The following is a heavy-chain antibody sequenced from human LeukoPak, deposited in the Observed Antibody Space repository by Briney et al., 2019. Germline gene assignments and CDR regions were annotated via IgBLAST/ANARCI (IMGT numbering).Heavy chain of an antibody. J-gene: IGHJ4*02. CDR1: GFTFSSYG. D-gene: IGHD2-2*01. CDR3: ARDGCSSTSCYLSSFDY. V-gene: IGHV3-33*01. Sequence: PGGSLRLSCAASGFTFSSYGMHWVRQAPGKGLEWVAVICYDGSNKYYADSVKGRFTISRDNSKNTLYLQMNSLRAEDTAVYYCARDGCSSTSCYLSSFDYWGQGTLVTVSS. CDR2: ICYDGSNK.